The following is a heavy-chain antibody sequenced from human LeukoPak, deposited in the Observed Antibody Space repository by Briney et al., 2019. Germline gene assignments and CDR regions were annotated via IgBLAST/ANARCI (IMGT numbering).Heavy chain of an antibody. CDR2: INSDGTST. Sequence: GGSLRLSCAASGVTLSSYWMHWVRQAPGKGLVWVSRINSDGTSTTYADPVKGRFTISRDTAKNSLYLQMNSLRVEDTAVYYCARGGTWAFDYWGQGALVTVSS. V-gene: IGHV3-74*01. D-gene: IGHD3-16*01. CDR1: GVTLSSYW. CDR3: ARGGTWAFDY. J-gene: IGHJ4*02.